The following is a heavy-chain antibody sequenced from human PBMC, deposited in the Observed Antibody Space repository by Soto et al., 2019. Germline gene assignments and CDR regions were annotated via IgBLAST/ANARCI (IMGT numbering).Heavy chain of an antibody. CDR2: INAGNGNT. CDR1: GYTFTSYA. D-gene: IGHD3-3*01. Sequence: GASVKVSCKASGYTFTSYAMHWVRQAPGQRLEWMGWINAGNGNTKYSQKFQGRVTITRDTSASTAYMELSSLRSEDTAVYYCASGVVSNYYYYYMDVWGKGTTVTVSS. J-gene: IGHJ6*03. V-gene: IGHV1-3*01. CDR3: ASGVVSNYYYYYMDV.